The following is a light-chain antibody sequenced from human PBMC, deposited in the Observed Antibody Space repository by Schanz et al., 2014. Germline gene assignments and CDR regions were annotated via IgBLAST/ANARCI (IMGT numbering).Light chain of an antibody. V-gene: IGKV3-15*01. CDR3: QQYKNWPWT. Sequence: EIVMTQSPATLSVSPGERATLSCRASQTVSSSYLAWFQQKPGQAPTLVIYGAITRATGIPARFSGSGSGTEFTLTISSLQSEDFAVYYCQQYKNWPWTFGQGTNVEIK. CDR2: GAI. CDR1: QTVSSSY. J-gene: IGKJ1*01.